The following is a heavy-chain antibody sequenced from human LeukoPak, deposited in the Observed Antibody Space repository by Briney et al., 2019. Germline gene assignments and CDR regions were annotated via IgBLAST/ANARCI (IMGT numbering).Heavy chain of an antibody. CDR1: GGSISSGDYY. V-gene: IGHV4-30-4*08. CDR3: ARIVGAGDAFDI. CDR2: IYYSGST. Sequence: SQTLPLTCTVSGGSISSGDYYWSWIRQPPGKGLEWIGYIYYSGSTYYNPSLKSRVTISVDTSKNQFSLKLSSVTAADTAVYYCARIVGAGDAFDIWGRGTMVTVSS. D-gene: IGHD1-26*01. J-gene: IGHJ3*02.